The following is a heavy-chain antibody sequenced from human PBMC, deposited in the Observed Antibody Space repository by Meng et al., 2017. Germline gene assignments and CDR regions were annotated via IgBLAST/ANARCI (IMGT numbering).Heavy chain of an antibody. D-gene: IGHD3-9*01. J-gene: IGHJ4*02. V-gene: IGHV4-61*02. CDR1: GGSTSSGSYY. CDR2: IYTSGST. Sequence: LRLSCTVSGGSTSSGSYYWSWIRQPAGKGLEWIGRIYTSGSTNYNPSLKSRVTISVDTSKNQFSLKLSSVTAADTAVYYCAAEYDILTGYYKGYYFDYWGQGTLVTVSS. CDR3: AAEYDILTGYYKGYYFDY.